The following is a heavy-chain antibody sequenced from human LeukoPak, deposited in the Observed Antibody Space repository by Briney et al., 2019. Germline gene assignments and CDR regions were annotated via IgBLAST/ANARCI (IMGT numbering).Heavy chain of an antibody. CDR3: AREDCSSTSCYAGWYCGMDV. D-gene: IGHD2-2*01. CDR1: GFTFSSYE. CDR2: ISSSGSTI. J-gene: IGHJ6*04. V-gene: IGHV3-48*03. Sequence: GGSLRLSCAASGFTFSSYEMNWVRQAPGKGLEWVSYISSSGSTIYYADSVKGRFTISRDNAKNSLYLQMNSLRAEDTAVYYCAREDCSSTSCYAGWYCGMDVWGKGTTVTVSS.